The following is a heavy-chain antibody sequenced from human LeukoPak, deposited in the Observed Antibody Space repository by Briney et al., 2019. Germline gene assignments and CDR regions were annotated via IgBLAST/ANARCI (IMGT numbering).Heavy chain of an antibody. CDR3: AGGWGQWLGYYYYYYGMDV. D-gene: IGHD6-19*01. V-gene: IGHV4-34*01. CDR1: GGSFSGYY. Sequence: PSETLSLTCAVYGGSFSGYYWSWIRQPPGKGLEWIGEINHSGSTNYNPSLKSRVTISVDTSKNQFSLKLSSVTAADTAVYYCAGGWGQWLGYYYYYYGMDVWGQGTTVTVSS. CDR2: INHSGST. J-gene: IGHJ6*02.